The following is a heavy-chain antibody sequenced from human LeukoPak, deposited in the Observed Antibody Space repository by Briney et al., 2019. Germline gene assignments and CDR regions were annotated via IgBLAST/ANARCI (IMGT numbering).Heavy chain of an antibody. Sequence: TLSLTCTVSGGSISSGAYYWSWVRQLPEKGLDWIGYIGYTGDTYYNPSLRSRVTISIDTSKTQFSLRLSSLTAADTAVYYCAGDLGYCSGGSCYAYWGQGTLVTVSS. J-gene: IGHJ4*02. CDR2: IGYTGDT. CDR3: AGDLGYCSGGSCYAY. CDR1: GGSISSGAYY. V-gene: IGHV4-31*03. D-gene: IGHD2-15*01.